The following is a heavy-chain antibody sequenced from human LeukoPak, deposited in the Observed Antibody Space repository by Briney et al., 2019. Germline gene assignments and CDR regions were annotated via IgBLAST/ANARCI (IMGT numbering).Heavy chain of an antibody. CDR1: GGSISSYY. D-gene: IGHD6-19*01. J-gene: IGHJ4*02. CDR2: IYYSGST. CDR3: ARQDSSGWYDY. V-gene: IGHV4-59*01. Sequence: PSETLSLTCTVSGGSISSYYWSWIRQPPGKGLEWIGYIYYSGSTNYNPSLKSRVTISVDTSKSQFSLKLSSVTAADTAVYYCARQDSSGWYDYWGQGTLVTVSS.